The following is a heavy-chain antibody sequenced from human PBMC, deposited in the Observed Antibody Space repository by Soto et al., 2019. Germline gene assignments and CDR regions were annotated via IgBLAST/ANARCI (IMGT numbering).Heavy chain of an antibody. CDR2: IYYSGST. CDR3: ARRGAQIFGVVLADF. Sequence: TLSLTCTVSGGSVSSGSYYWSWIRQPPGKGLEWIGYIYYSGSTNYNPPLKSRVTISVDTSKNQFSLKLSSVTAADPAVYYCARRGAQIFGVVLADFWSQGTLLNVSS. CDR1: GGSVSSGSYY. D-gene: IGHD3-3*01. J-gene: IGHJ4*02. V-gene: IGHV4-61*01.